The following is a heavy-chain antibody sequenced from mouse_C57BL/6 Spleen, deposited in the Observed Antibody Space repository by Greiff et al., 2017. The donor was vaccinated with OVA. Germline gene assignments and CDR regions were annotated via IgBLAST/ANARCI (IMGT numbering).Heavy chain of an antibody. CDR1: GYTFTSYW. D-gene: IGHD2-10*01. CDR2: IDPSDSYT. J-gene: IGHJ2*01. CDR3: ARRGLPYYYFDY. Sequence: QVQLQQPGAELVMPGASVKLSCKASGYTFTSYWMHWVKQRPGQGLEWIGEIDPSDSYTNYNQQFKGKSTLTVDKYSSTAYMQLSSLTSEDSAVYYCARRGLPYYYFDYWGQGTTLTVSS. V-gene: IGHV1-69*01.